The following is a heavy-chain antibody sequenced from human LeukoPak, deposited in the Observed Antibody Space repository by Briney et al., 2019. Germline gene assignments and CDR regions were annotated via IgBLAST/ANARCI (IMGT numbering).Heavy chain of an antibody. Sequence: SETLSLTCTVSGGSISSYYWSWIRQAPGKGLGWIGYIYYSGSTNYNPSLKSRVIISVDTSKNQFSLKLSSVTAADTAVYYCARANSSSWYRSYYYYMDVWGKGTTVTVSS. J-gene: IGHJ6*03. CDR2: IYYSGST. CDR1: GGSISSYY. V-gene: IGHV4-59*01. D-gene: IGHD6-13*01. CDR3: ARANSSSWYRSYYYYMDV.